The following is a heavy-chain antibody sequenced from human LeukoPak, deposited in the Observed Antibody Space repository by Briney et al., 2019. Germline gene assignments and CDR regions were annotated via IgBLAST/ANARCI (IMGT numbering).Heavy chain of an antibody. CDR2: ISGSSGRT. V-gene: IGHV3-23*01. CDR3: APKVVGSTPFDY. D-gene: IGHD2-15*01. Sequence: PGGSLRLSCAASGFTFSSYAMNWVRQAPGKGLEWVSSISGSSGRTYYADSVKGRSTISRDNSKNTLYLQMNSLRAADTAVYYCAPKVVGSTPFDYWGQGTLVTVSS. CDR1: GFTFSSYA. J-gene: IGHJ4*02.